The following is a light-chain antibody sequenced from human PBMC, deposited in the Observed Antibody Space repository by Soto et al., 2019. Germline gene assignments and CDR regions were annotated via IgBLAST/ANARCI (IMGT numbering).Light chain of an antibody. CDR1: TNDFGNYNL. CDR3: SSYVGNSVFA. Sequence: QSALTQPASVSGSPGQSITLSCTGTTNDFGNYNLVSWYQHYPGRAPKLIMYEGNKRPSGVSDRFSGSKFGSAASLTISGLQAEDEADYYCSSYVGNSVFAFGVGTKLTVL. J-gene: IGLJ3*02. CDR2: EGN. V-gene: IGLV2-23*03.